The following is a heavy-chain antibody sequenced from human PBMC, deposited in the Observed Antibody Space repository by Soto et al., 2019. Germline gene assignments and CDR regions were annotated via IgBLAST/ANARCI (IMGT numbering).Heavy chain of an antibody. V-gene: IGHV5-51*07. CDR2: IYPGDSDT. CDR1: GYRFTSYW. D-gene: IGHD3-9*01. CDR3: ARGDWYHDILTGYFPYHFDY. J-gene: IGHJ4*01. Sequence: PGESLKISCKGSGYRFTSYWIGWVHQMPGKGLEWVGVIYPGDSDTRYSPPFEGQVTISTDNSITTAYLQWSSLKASDTGTYYCARGDWYHDILTGYFPYHFDYWGHGTLVTVSS.